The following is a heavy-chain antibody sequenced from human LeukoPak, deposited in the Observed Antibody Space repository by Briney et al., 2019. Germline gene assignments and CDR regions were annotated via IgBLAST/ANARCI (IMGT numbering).Heavy chain of an antibody. CDR3: ARDSRSSGYYYVRXXDI. J-gene: IGHJ3*02. D-gene: IGHD3-22*01. Sequence: ASVKVSCKASGYTFTSYGISWVRQAPGQGLEWMGWISAYNGNTNYAQKLQGRVTMTTDTSTSTAYMELRSLRSDDTAVYYCARDSRSSGYYYVRXXDIWGXXXXVTVSS. CDR2: ISAYNGNT. V-gene: IGHV1-18*01. CDR1: GYTFTSYG.